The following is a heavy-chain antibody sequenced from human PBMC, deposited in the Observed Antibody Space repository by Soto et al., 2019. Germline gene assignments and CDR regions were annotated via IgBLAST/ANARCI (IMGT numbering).Heavy chain of an antibody. J-gene: IGHJ4*02. CDR2: ITTYNGNT. CDR1: GYTFTSYG. V-gene: IGHV1-18*01. CDR3: VVAAQPYYFEY. D-gene: IGHD2-15*01. Sequence: QVQLVQSGAEVKKPGASVKVSCKASGYTFTSYGFSWVRQAPGQGLEWMGWITTYNGNTNYAQKLQGRVTMTTDTSTSTAYMELRSLRSDDTAVYYCVVAAQPYYFEYWGQGTLVTVSS.